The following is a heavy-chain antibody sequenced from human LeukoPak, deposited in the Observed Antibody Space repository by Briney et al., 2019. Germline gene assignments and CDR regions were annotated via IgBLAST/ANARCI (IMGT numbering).Heavy chain of an antibody. Sequence: ASVKVSCKASGYTFTSYGISWVRHAPGQGLEWMGWIIAYNGNTNYAQKLQGRVTMTTDTSTSTAYMELRSLRSDDTAVYHCARVLGYYASSGYPDYWGQGTLVTVSS. D-gene: IGHD3-22*01. CDR1: GYTFTSYG. J-gene: IGHJ4*02. CDR3: ARVLGYYASSGYPDY. V-gene: IGHV1-18*01. CDR2: IIAYNGNT.